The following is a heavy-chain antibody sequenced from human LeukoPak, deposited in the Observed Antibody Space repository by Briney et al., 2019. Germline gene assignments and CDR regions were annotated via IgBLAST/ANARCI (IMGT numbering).Heavy chain of an antibody. D-gene: IGHD6-6*01. CDR2: ISYDGSNK. J-gene: IGHJ4*02. CDR3: ARVVEQLAVDY. CDR1: GFTFSSYG. V-gene: IGHV3-30*03. Sequence: GGSLRLSCAASGFTFSSYGMHWVRQAPGKGLEWVAVISYDGSNKYYADSVKGRFTISRDNSKNTLYLQMNSLRAEDTAVYYCARVVEQLAVDYWGQGTLVTVSS.